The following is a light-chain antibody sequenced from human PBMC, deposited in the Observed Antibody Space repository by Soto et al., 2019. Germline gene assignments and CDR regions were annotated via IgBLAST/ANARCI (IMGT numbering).Light chain of an antibody. Sequence: ENVLTQSPDTLSLSPGERATLSCRASQSVTTKLAWYQHKPGQAPRLLISGASSRASGVPDRFSGSGSETDITLIISRLQPEDFALYYCQQYGGSPITFGQGTRLEIK. V-gene: IGKV3-20*01. CDR2: GAS. J-gene: IGKJ5*01. CDR3: QQYGGSPIT. CDR1: QSVTTK.